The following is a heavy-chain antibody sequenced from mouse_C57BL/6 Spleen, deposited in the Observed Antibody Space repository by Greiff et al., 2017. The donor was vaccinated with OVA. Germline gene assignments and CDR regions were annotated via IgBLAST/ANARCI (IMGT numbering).Heavy chain of an antibody. D-gene: IGHD1-1*01. CDR3: ARGVLRSYAMDY. Sequence: LVESGAELARPGASVKLSCKASGYTFTSYGISWVKQRTGQGLEWIGEIYPRSGNTYYNEKFKGKATLTADKSSSTAYMELRSLTSEDSAVYFCARGVLRSYAMDYWGQGTSVTVSS. V-gene: IGHV1-81*01. J-gene: IGHJ4*01. CDR2: IYPRSGNT. CDR1: GYTFTSYG.